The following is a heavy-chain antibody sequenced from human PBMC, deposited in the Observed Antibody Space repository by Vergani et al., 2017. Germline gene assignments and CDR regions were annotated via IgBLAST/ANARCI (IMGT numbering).Heavy chain of an antibody. J-gene: IGHJ4*02. CDR2: ISSSSSYI. Sequence: EVQLVESGGGLVKPGGSLRLSCAASGFTFSSYSMNWVRQAPGKGLDWVSSISSSSSYIYYADSVKGRFTISRDNAKNSLYLQMNSLRAEDTAVYYCARSRYCGGDCYRGLTYYFDYWGQGTLVTVSS. V-gene: IGHV3-21*01. CDR1: GFTFSSYS. CDR3: ARSRYCGGDCYRGLTYYFDY. D-gene: IGHD2-21*02.